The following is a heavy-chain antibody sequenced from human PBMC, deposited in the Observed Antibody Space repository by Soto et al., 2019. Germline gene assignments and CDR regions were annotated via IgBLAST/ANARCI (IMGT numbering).Heavy chain of an antibody. V-gene: IGHV4-30-4*01. D-gene: IGHD5-12*01. J-gene: IGHJ4*02. Sequence: QVQLQESGPGLVKPSQTLSLTCTVSGGSISSGDYYWSWIRQPPGKGLEWIGYIYYSGSTYYNPSLKSRVTISVDTSKHQCALKLSSVTAADTAVYYCARCLGYGPPFDYWGQGTLVTVSS. CDR1: GGSISSGDYY. CDR2: IYYSGST. CDR3: ARCLGYGPPFDY.